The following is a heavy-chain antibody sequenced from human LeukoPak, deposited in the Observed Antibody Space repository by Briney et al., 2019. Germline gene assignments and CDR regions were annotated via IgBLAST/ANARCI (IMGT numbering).Heavy chain of an antibody. CDR3: ARALTNNDFWGYYMDV. V-gene: IGHV3-11*04. Sequence: KTGGSLILSCAASGFTFSHYHMGWIRQAPGKGLEWLSYISPTATTIFDADSVRGRFIVSRDNAKNSLYLEINSLRVEDTALYYCARALTNNDFWGYYMDVWGRGTTVTVSS. D-gene: IGHD3-3*01. J-gene: IGHJ6*03. CDR1: GFTFSHYH. CDR2: ISPTATTI.